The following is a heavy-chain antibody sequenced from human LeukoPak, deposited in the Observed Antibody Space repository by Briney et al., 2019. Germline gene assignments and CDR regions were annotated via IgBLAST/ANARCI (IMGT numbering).Heavy chain of an antibody. CDR1: GYIFTTYW. J-gene: IGHJ5*02. V-gene: IGHV5-51*01. CDR3: ARHLSATSMHNWFDP. Sequence: GESLKISCKASGYIFTTYWIDWVRQMPGKGLEWMGIIYPGDSDTRYSPSFQGQVTISADKSISTAYLQWSSLKASDTAMYYCARHLSATSMHNWFDPWGQGTLVTVSS. CDR2: IYPGDSDT. D-gene: IGHD2-15*01.